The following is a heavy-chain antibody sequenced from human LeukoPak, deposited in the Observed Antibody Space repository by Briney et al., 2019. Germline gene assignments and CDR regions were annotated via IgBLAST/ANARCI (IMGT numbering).Heavy chain of an antibody. CDR3: ARDIRGARNLGSFDY. CDR1: GGTFSSYT. V-gene: IGHV1-69*04. CDR2: IIPILGIA. Sequence: SVKVSCKASGGTFSSYTISWVRQAPGQGLEWMGRIIPILGIANYAQKFQGRVTITADKSTSTAYMELSSLRSEDTAVYYCARDIRGARNLGSFDYWGQGTLLTVSS. D-gene: IGHD1-26*01. J-gene: IGHJ4*02.